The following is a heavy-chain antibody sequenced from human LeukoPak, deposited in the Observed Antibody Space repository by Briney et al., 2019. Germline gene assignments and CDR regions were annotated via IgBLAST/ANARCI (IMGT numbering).Heavy chain of an antibody. CDR1: GYTFTGYY. CDR2: INPNSGGT. CDR3: ARAVAQQLVFDY. V-gene: IGHV1-2*06. D-gene: IGHD6-13*01. Sequence: GASVKVSCKASGYTFTGYYMHWVRQAPGQGLEWMGRINPNSGGTNYAQKFQGRVTMTRDTSISTAYMELSRLRSDDASVYYCARAVAQQLVFDYWGQGTLVTVSS. J-gene: IGHJ4*02.